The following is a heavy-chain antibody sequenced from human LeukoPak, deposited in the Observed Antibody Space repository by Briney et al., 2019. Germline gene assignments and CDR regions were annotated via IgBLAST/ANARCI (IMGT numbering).Heavy chain of an antibody. D-gene: IGHD6-19*01. V-gene: IGHV3-30-3*01. CDR1: GFTFSSYA. Sequence: GGSLRLSCAASGFTFSSYAMHWVRQAPGKGLEWVAVISYDGSNKYYADSVKGRFTISRDNSKNTLYLQMNSLRAEDTAVYYCAKVELRGQWLADYWGQGTLVTVSS. CDR2: ISYDGSNK. CDR3: AKVELRGQWLADY. J-gene: IGHJ4*02.